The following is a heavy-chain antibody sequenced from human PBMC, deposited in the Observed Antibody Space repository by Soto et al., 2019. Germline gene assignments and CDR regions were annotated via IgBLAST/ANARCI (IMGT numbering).Heavy chain of an antibody. CDR1: GGSISGSYYY. Sequence: SETLSLTCAVSGGSISGSYYYWGWLRQSPGRGPEWIGSVFSTGFTSYNPSLESRVSVSVDTSKNQFSLKVSAVTAADTAVYYCASSQKGYNWNYFDHWGQGALVTVSS. CDR2: VFSTGFT. V-gene: IGHV4-39*01. D-gene: IGHD1-20*01. CDR3: ASSQKGYNWNYFDH. J-gene: IGHJ4*02.